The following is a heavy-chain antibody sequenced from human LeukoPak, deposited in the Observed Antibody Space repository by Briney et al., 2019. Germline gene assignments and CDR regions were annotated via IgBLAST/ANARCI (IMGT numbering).Heavy chain of an antibody. CDR2: MNPNSGDT. V-gene: IGHV1-8*01. D-gene: IGHD5-18*01. CDR3: ARARGYNYGYVDY. J-gene: IGHJ4*02. CDR1: GYTFTSYD. Sequence: ASVKVSCKASGYTFTSYDINWVRQATGQGLEWMGWMNPNSGDTGYAQNFQGRLNMTRNTSKSTAYMELSSLRSEDTAVYYCARARGYNYGYVDYWGQGTLATVSS.